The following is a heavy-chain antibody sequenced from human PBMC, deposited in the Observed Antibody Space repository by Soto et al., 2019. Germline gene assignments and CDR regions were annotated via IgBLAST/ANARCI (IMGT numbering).Heavy chain of an antibody. V-gene: IGHV1-8*01. CDR1: GYTFTSYD. CDR3: ASPARNYDFWSGYSFDI. Sequence: ASVKVSCKASGYTFTSYDINWVRQATGQGFEWMGWMNPNSGNTGYAQKFQGRVTMTRNTSISTAYMELSSLRSEDTAVYYCASPARNYDFWSGYSFDIWGQGTMVTVS. J-gene: IGHJ3*02. D-gene: IGHD3-3*01. CDR2: MNPNSGNT.